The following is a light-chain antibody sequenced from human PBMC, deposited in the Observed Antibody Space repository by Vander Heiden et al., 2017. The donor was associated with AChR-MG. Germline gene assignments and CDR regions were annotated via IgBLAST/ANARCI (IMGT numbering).Light chain of an antibody. V-gene: IGLV1-40*01. CDR3: QSYDDSLSGSYV. CDR2: GNS. Sequence: HSVLTQPPSVSGAPGQSVTISCTGCSSNIGAGYDVHWYQQLPGTAPNLIIYGNSIRPSGVPDRFSGSRSGTSDSLAITGLEAEDEADDYCQSYDDSLSGSYVFGTGTKVTVL. CDR1: SSNIGAGYD. J-gene: IGLJ1*01.